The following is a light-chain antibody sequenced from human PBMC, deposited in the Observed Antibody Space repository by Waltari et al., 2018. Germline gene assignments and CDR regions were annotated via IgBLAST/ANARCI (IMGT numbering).Light chain of an antibody. Sequence: DFVMTQSPDSLAVSLGERATINCRSSQSVFYSPTNKNYLAWYQQKPGQPPKLLIYWASTRQSGVPYRFSGSGSGTDFTLTITNLQAEDVAVYYCQQYYSSPPVTFGTGTKVEIK. CDR3: QQYYSSPPVT. V-gene: IGKV4-1*01. J-gene: IGKJ3*01. CDR2: WAS. CDR1: QSVFYSPTNKNY.